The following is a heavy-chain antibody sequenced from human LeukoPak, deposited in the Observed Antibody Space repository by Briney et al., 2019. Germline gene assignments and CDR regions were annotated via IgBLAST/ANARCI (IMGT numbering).Heavy chain of an antibody. CDR2: IYSGGST. CDR1: GFTFSSYA. J-gene: IGHJ4*02. D-gene: IGHD3-10*01. CDR3: AREPPYGSGSPPLGN. Sequence: GGSLRLSCAASGFTFSSYAMSWVRQAPGKGLEWVSVIYSGGSTNYADSVKGRFTISRDNSKNTLYLQMNSLRAEDTAVYYCAREPPYGSGSPPLGNWGQGTLVTVSS. V-gene: IGHV3-53*01.